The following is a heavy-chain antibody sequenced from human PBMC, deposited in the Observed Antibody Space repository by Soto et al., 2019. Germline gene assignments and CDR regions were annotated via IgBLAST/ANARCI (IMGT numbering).Heavy chain of an antibody. CDR1: GFTFSSYA. D-gene: IGHD3-9*01. CDR3: AKDPSSNFDWLFLFDY. J-gene: IGHJ4*02. V-gene: IGHV3-23*01. CDR2: ISGSGGST. Sequence: GGSLRLSCAASGFTFSSYAMSWVRQAPGKGLEWVSAISGSGGSTYYADSVKGRFTISRDNSKNTLYLQMNSLRAEDTAVYYCAKDPSSNFDWLFLFDYWGQGTLVTVSS.